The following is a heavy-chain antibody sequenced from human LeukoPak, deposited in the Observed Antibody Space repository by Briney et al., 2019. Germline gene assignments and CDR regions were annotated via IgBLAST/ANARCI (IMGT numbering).Heavy chain of an antibody. CDR3: ARDLAGRLRGHYYYYGMDV. D-gene: IGHD6-19*01. CDR2: ISSDINTI. V-gene: IGHV3-48*02. CDR1: GFTFSGCS. J-gene: IGHJ6*02. Sequence: GGSLRLSCAAPGFTFSGCSMDWGRPAPGKGLEWVSYISSDINTIYYADSVKGRFTISRDNAKNALFLQMNSLRDADTAVYYCARDLAGRLRGHYYYYGMDVWGQGTTVTVSS.